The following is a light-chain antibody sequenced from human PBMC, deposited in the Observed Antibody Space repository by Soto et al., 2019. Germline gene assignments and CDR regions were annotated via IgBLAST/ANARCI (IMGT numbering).Light chain of an antibody. Sequence: DIPMTQSPSTLSASVGDRVTITCRASQSISSWLAWYQQKPGKAPKFLISRASSLQSGVPSRFSGSGSGTEFTLTISSLQPDDFATYYCQHYSSYPLSFGGGTNVEIK. CDR1: QSISSW. CDR2: RAS. CDR3: QHYSSYPLS. J-gene: IGKJ4*01. V-gene: IGKV1-5*03.